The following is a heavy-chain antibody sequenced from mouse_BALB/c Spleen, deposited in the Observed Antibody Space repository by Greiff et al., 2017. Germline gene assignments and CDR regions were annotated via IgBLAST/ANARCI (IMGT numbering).Heavy chain of an antibody. J-gene: IGHJ2*01. CDR2: IWSGGST. D-gene: IGHD2-1*01. CDR3: ARNFEGVYGNSCFDY. Sequence: VQLQQSGPGLVQPSQSLSITCTVSGFSLTSYGVHWVRQSPGKGLEWLGVIWSGGSTDYNAAFISRLSISKDNYKSQVFFKMNSLKANDTAIYCCARNFEGVYGNSCFDYWGQGTTLTVSA. V-gene: IGHV2-2*02. CDR1: GFSLTSYG.